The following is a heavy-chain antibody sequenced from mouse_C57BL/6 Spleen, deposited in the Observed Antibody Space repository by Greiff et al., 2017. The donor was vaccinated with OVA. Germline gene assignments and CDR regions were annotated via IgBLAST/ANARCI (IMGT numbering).Heavy chain of an antibody. J-gene: IGHJ2*01. CDR3: ARLAYDYDEYYFDY. CDR2: IYPRSGNT. Sequence: QVQLQQSGAELARPGASVKLSCKASGYTFTSYGISWVKQRTGQGLEWIGEIYPRSGNTYYNEKFKGKATLTADKSSSTAYMELRSLTSEDSAVYFYARLAYDYDEYYFDYWGQGTTLTVSS. CDR1: GYTFTSYG. V-gene: IGHV1-81*01. D-gene: IGHD2-4*01.